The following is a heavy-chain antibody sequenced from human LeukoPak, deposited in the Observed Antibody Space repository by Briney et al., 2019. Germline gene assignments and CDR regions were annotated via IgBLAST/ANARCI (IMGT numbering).Heavy chain of an antibody. CDR1: GYTFTGYY. Sequence: ASVKVSCKASGYTFTGYYMHWVRQAPGQGLEWMGRINPNSGGTNYAQKFQGRVTMTRDTSISTAYMELSRLRSDDTAVYYCAPNSEADYYYYYMDVWGKGTTVTVSS. CDR2: INPNSGGT. CDR3: APNSEADYYYYYMDV. J-gene: IGHJ6*03. D-gene: IGHD1-1*01. V-gene: IGHV1-2*06.